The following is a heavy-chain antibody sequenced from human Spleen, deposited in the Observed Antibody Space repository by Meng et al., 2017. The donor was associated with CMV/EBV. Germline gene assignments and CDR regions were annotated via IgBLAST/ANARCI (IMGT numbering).Heavy chain of an antibody. Sequence: GESLKISCAASGFTFDDYSMHWVRQAPGKGLEWVSSISSSSSYIYYADSVKGRFTISRDNAKNSLYLQMNSLRAEDTAVYYCARDEPLVAGTFGLPGPFDYWGQGTLVTVSS. J-gene: IGHJ4*02. D-gene: IGHD6-19*01. CDR2: ISSSSSYI. V-gene: IGHV3-21*01. CDR3: ARDEPLVAGTFGLPGPFDY. CDR1: GFTFDDYS.